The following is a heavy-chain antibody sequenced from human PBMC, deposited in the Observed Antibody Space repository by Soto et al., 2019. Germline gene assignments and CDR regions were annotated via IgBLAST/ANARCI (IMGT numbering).Heavy chain of an antibody. J-gene: IGHJ5*02. Sequence: ASVKVSCKASGYTFTSYDINWVRQATGQGLEWMGWMNPNSGNTGYAQKFQGRVTMTRDTSISTAYMELSSLRSEDTAVYYCAKDMNYYGRSPMFDPWGQGTLVTVSS. CDR3: AKDMNYYGRSPMFDP. CDR2: MNPNSGNT. V-gene: IGHV1-8*01. CDR1: GYTFTSYD. D-gene: IGHD3-10*01.